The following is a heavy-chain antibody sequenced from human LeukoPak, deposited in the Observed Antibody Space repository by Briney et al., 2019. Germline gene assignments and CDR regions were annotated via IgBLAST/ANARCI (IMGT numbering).Heavy chain of an antibody. CDR3: ARLDHTYYDILTGYSYPDTYFDY. CDR2: IYYSGST. Sequence: PSETLSLTCTVSGGSISSYYWSWIRQPPGKGLEWIGYIYYSGSTNYNPSLKSRVTISVDTSKNQFSLKLSSVTAADTAVYYCARLDHTYYDILTGYSYPDTYFDYWGQGTLVTVSS. D-gene: IGHD3-9*01. V-gene: IGHV4-59*08. CDR1: GGSISSYY. J-gene: IGHJ4*02.